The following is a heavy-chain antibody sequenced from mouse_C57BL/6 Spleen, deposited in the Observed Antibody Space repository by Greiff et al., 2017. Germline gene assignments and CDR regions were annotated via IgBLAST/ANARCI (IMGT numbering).Heavy chain of an antibody. D-gene: IGHD1-1*01. Sequence: VQLQQPGAELVKPRASVKLSCKASGYTFTSYWMHWVKQRPGQGLEWIGMIHPNSGSTNYNEKFKSKATLTVDKSSSTAYMQLSSLTSEDSAVYYCAREGITTVVATDYWGQGTTLTVSS. V-gene: IGHV1-64*01. J-gene: IGHJ2*01. CDR3: AREGITTVVATDY. CDR1: GYTFTSYW. CDR2: IHPNSGST.